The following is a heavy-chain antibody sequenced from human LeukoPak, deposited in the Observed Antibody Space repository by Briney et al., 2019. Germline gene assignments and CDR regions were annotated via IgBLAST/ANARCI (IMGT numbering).Heavy chain of an antibody. Sequence: ASVKVSCKASGYIFTGYYMHWVRQAPGQGLEWMGWINPNTGGTKNAQKFQGRVTMTRDTAISTAYMELSRLGSDDTALYYCASQQLQWRESYYFDDWGQGTLVTVSS. CDR2: INPNTGGT. CDR3: ASQQLQWRESYYFDD. D-gene: IGHD5-24*01. CDR1: GYIFTGYY. J-gene: IGHJ4*02. V-gene: IGHV1-2*02.